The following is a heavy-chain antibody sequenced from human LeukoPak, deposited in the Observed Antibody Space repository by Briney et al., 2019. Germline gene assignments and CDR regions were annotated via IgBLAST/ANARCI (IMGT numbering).Heavy chain of an antibody. J-gene: IGHJ5*02. Sequence: SETLSLTCTVSAGSISSGNYYWSWIRQPAGKGLEWIGRIYTSGSTNYNPSLKSRVTISVDTSKNRFALKLSSVTAADTAVYYCAREPRLLRNWFDPWGQGTLVTVSS. V-gene: IGHV4-61*02. CDR3: AREPRLLRNWFDP. D-gene: IGHD2-15*01. CDR2: IYTSGST. CDR1: AGSISSGNYY.